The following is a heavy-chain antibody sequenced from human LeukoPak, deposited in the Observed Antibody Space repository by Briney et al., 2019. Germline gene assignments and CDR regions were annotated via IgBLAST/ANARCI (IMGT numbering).Heavy chain of an antibody. Sequence: GGSLRLSCAASGFTFNDYYMTWIRQAPGKGLEWVSYISSSSAYTRYADSVKGRFTISRDNAKNPLYLQMNSLRAEDTAVYYCAWTSSSPYYFDFWGQGTLVTVSS. CDR3: AWTSSSPYYFDF. V-gene: IGHV3-11*03. CDR1: GFTFNDYY. J-gene: IGHJ4*02. CDR2: ISSSSAYT. D-gene: IGHD3/OR15-3a*01.